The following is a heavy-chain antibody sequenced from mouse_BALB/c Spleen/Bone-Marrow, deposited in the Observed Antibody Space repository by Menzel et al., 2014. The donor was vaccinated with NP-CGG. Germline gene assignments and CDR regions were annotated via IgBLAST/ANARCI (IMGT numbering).Heavy chain of an antibody. J-gene: IGHJ3*01. Sequence: VKLVESGGGLVQPGGSLKLSCAASGFTFSSYIMSWVRQTPEKRLEWVAYISNGGGSIYYPDTVKGRFTISRDNDKNTLYLQMSSLKSEDTAMYYCASHYYDSSPFAYWGQGTLVTVSA. D-gene: IGHD1-1*01. CDR2: ISNGGGSI. V-gene: IGHV5-12-2*01. CDR1: GFTFSSYI. CDR3: ASHYYDSSPFAY.